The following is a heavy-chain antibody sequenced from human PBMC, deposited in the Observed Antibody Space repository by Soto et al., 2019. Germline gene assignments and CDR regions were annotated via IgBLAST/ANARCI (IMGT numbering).Heavy chain of an antibody. J-gene: IGHJ6*02. Sequence: QVQLVESGGGVVQPGRSLRLSCAASGFTFSSYGMHWVRQAPGKGLEWVAVIWYDGSNKYYADSVKGRFTISRDNSKNTLYLQMNSQRAEDTAVYYCARDGGDDFWSCYYIGNHGMDVWGQGSTVTVSS. CDR1: GFTFSSYG. D-gene: IGHD3-3*01. CDR3: ARDGGDDFWSCYYIGNHGMDV. CDR2: IWYDGSNK. V-gene: IGHV3-33*01.